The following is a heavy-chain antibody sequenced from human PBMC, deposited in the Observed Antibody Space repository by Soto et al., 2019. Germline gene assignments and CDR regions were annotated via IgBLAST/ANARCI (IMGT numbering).Heavy chain of an antibody. CDR3: ARGKIRYSSGSTGQYFDY. V-gene: IGHV1-69*01. J-gene: IGHJ4*02. D-gene: IGHD6-19*01. Sequence: QVQLVQSGAEVKKPGSSVKVSCKASGGTFSSYAISWVRQAPGQGLEWMGGIIPIFGTANYAQKFQGRVTITADESTSTAYMELSSLRSEDTAVYYCARGKIRYSSGSTGQYFDYWGQGTLVTVSS. CDR2: IIPIFGTA. CDR1: GGTFSSYA.